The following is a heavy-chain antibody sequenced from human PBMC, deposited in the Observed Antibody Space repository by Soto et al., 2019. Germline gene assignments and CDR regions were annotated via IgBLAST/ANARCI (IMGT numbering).Heavy chain of an antibody. CDR2: VSHDGSNT. CDR1: GFTFSDYA. D-gene: IGHD6-19*01. J-gene: IGHJ4*02. CDR3: AKGGRQWLVTSDFNY. Sequence: VQLVESGGGVVQPGRSLRLSCAASGFTFSDYAMHWVRQAPGKGLEWVAVVSHDGSNTHYADSVKGRFTISRDRSTTTVSLEMTSLRAEDTAVYYCAKGGRQWLVTSDFNYWCQGALVTVSS. V-gene: IGHV3-30*18.